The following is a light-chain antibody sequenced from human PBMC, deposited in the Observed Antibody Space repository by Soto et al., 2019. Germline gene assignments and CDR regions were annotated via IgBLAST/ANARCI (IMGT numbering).Light chain of an antibody. CDR1: SSDIGSYNS. CDR3: SSYTNINTRARV. J-gene: IGLJ1*01. Sequence: QSVLTQPPSVSGSPGQSVTISCTGTSSDIGSYNSVSWYQQHPGKAPKLIIYEVTDRPSGVSNRFSGSKSGNTASLTISGLQAEDEAEYYCSSYTNINTRARVFGTGTKLTVL. CDR2: EVT. V-gene: IGLV2-14*01.